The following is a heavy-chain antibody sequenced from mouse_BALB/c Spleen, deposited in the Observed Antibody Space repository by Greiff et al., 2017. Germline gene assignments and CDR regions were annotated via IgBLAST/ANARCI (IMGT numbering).Heavy chain of an antibody. V-gene: IGHV3-2*02. CDR1: GYSITSDYA. CDR2: ISYSGSP. CDR3: ARWGLLAMDY. J-gene: IGHJ4*01. Sequence: EVKLMESGPGLVKPSQSLSLTCTVTGYSITSDYAWNWIRQFPGNKLEWMGYISYSGSPSYNPSLKSRISITRDTSKNQFFLQLNSVTTEDTATYYCARWGLLAMDYWGQGTSVTVSS. D-gene: IGHD2-3*01.